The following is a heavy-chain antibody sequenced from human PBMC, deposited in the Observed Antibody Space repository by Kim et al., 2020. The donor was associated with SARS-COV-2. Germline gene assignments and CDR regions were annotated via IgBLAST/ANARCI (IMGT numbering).Heavy chain of an antibody. CDR3: ASITMVRGYYYGMDV. V-gene: IGHV3-48*02. Sequence: GGSLRLSCAASGFTFSSYSMNWVRQAPGKGLEWVSYISSSSTIYYADSVKGRFTISRDNAKNSLYLQMNSLRDEDTAVYYCASITMVRGYYYGMDVWGQGTTVTVSS. J-gene: IGHJ6*02. CDR1: GFTFSSYS. D-gene: IGHD3-10*01. CDR2: ISSSSTI.